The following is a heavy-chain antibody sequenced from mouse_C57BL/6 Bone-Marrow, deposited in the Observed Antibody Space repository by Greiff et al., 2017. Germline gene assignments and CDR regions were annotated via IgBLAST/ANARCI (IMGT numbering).Heavy chain of an antibody. CDR2: IYPGDGDT. CDR1: GYAFSSYW. D-gene: IGHD1-1*01. J-gene: IGHJ1*03. CDR3: ARRHYYGSSYGYWYFDV. V-gene: IGHV1-80*01. Sequence: VQRVESGAELVKPGASVKISCKASGYAFSSYWMNWVKQRPGKGLEWIGQIYPGDGDTNYNGKFKGKATLTADKSSSTASMQLSSLTSEDSAVYFCARRHYYGSSYGYWYFDVWGTGTTVTVSS.